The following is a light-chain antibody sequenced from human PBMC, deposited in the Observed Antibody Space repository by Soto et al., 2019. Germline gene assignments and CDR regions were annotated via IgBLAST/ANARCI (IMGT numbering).Light chain of an antibody. V-gene: IGKV1-9*01. CDR2: AAS. CDR1: QGIRSH. CDR3: QQLNSYTRT. Sequence: DIQLTQSPSFLSASVGDRVTITCRASQGIRSHLAWYQQKPGKAPKLLIYAASTLQTGVPSRFSGSGSGTEFTLTLSSLQPEDFATYYCQQLNSYTRTFGQGTKVDIK. J-gene: IGKJ1*01.